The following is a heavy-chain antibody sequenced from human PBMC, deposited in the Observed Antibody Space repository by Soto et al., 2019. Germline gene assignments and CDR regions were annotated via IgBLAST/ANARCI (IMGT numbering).Heavy chain of an antibody. CDR2: ISYDGSNK. CDR1: GFTFSSYA. D-gene: IGHD3-10*01. V-gene: IGHV3-30-3*01. Sequence: GGSLRLSCAASGFTFSSYAMHWVRQAPGKGLEWVAVISYDGSNKYYADSVKGRFTISRDNSKNTLYVQMNSLRAEDTAVYYCARAHVLLWFGELLAEYYFDYWGQGTLVTVSS. J-gene: IGHJ4*02. CDR3: ARAHVLLWFGELLAEYYFDY.